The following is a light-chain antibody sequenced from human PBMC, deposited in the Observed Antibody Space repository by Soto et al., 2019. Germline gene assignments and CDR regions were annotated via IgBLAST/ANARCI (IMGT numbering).Light chain of an antibody. CDR2: LEGSGSY. CDR1: SGHSSYI. CDR3: ETWDSNTWV. Sequence: QPVLTQSSSASASLGSSVKLTCTLSSGHSSYIIAWHQQQPGKAPRYLMKLEGSGSYNKGSGVPDRFSGSSSGADRYLTISNLQSEDEADYYCETWDSNTWVFGGRTKVTVL. V-gene: IGLV4-60*03. J-gene: IGLJ3*02.